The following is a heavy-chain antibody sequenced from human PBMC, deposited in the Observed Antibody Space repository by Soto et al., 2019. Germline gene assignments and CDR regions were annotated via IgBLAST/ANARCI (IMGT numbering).Heavy chain of an antibody. Sequence: GGSLRLSCAASGFTFSRYGFHWVRQAPGKGLEWVAVIVSDGNRKFHADFVEGRFTISRDNSKDTLYLQMNSLRAEDTAVYYCARDDAFENENGFDVWGQGTMVTVSS. CDR2: IVSDGNRK. D-gene: IGHD1-1*01. V-gene: IGHV3-33*01. J-gene: IGHJ3*01. CDR3: ARDDAFENENGFDV. CDR1: GFTFSRYG.